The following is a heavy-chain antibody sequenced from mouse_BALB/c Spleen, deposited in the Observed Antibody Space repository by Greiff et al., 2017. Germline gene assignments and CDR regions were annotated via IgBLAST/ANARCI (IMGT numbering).Heavy chain of an antibody. CDR1: GYTFTSYY. Sequence: VKLVESGAELVKPGASVKLSCKASGYTFTSYYMYWVKQRPGQGLEWIGEINPSNGGTNFNEKFKSKATLTVDKSSSTAYMQLSSLTSEDSAVYYCTRDGTLYAMDYWGQGTSVTVSS. CDR2: INPSNGGT. CDR3: TRDGTLYAMDY. V-gene: IGHV1S81*02. J-gene: IGHJ4*01. D-gene: IGHD1-1*01.